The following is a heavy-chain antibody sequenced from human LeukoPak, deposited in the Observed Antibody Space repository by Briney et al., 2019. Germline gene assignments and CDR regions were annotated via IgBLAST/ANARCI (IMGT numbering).Heavy chain of an antibody. CDR1: GYSFYDFY. D-gene: IGHD2-15*01. Sequence: GASVKVSCKPSGYSFYDFYIHWVRPAPGQGLEWMGWIDPNSGGRNYAQKFQGRVTMTRDTSTSTAYMVLSILTSDDTAVYYCARCGCSGGSCYSSWFDPWGQGTLVSVSS. CDR2: IDPNSGGR. V-gene: IGHV1-2*02. J-gene: IGHJ5*02. CDR3: ARCGCSGGSCYSSWFDP.